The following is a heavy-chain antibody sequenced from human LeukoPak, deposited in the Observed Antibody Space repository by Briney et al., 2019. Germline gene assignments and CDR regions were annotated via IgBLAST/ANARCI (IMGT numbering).Heavy chain of an antibody. Sequence: GRSLRLSCAASGFTFSSYGMHWVRQAPGKGLEWVAVISYDGSNKYYADSVKGRFTISRDNSKKSMFLQMKSLRTEDTAVYICVRWGVEAGMDYWGQGTLVTVSS. J-gene: IGHJ4*02. CDR2: ISYDGSNK. CDR1: GFTFSSYG. D-gene: IGHD6-19*01. CDR3: VRWGVEAGMDY. V-gene: IGHV3-30*03.